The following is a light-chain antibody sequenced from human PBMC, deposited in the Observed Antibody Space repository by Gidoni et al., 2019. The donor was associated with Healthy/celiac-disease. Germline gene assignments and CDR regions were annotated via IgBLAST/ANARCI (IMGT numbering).Light chain of an antibody. Sequence: EIVLTQSPATLSLSPGERATLSCRASQSVSSYLAWYQQKPDQAPRLLIYDASNRAAGIPTRFSSSGSGTDFTLTIRSLEHEDFAVYCWQQGSNWLTFGGGTKVEIK. CDR1: QSVSSY. CDR2: DAS. V-gene: IGKV3-11*01. CDR3: QQGSNWLT. J-gene: IGKJ4*01.